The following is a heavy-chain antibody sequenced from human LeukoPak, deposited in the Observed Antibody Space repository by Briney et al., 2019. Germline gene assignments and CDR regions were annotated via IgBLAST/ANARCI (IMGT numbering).Heavy chain of an antibody. CDR1: GASIDSQY. D-gene: IGHD3-10*01. J-gene: IGHJ4*02. CDR2: VFNGGST. CDR3: ASRPADTTWYGVFDY. Sequence: SETLSLTCSVSGASIDSQYWSWIRQSPGKGLEGIEYVFNGGSTNYNPSLNSRVTMSLVTSRAQFSLRLSSVTAADTAIYYCASRPADTTWYGVFDYWSQGTLVTVSS. V-gene: IGHV4-59*11.